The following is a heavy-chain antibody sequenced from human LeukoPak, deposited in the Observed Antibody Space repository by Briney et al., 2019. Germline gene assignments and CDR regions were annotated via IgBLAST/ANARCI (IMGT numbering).Heavy chain of an antibody. V-gene: IGHV4-30-2*03. CDR2: IYHSGGT. CDR3: ARHGLADRRDAAAAVYP. D-gene: IGHD6-13*01. J-gene: IGHJ5*02. Sequence: PSQTLSLTCAVSGGSISSGGYSWSRIRQPPGKGLEWIGYIYHSGGTSYNPPLKSRVTISEDTSKNQFSLKLSSVTAADTAVYYCARHGLADRRDAAAAVYPWGQGTLVTVSS. CDR1: GGSISSGGYS.